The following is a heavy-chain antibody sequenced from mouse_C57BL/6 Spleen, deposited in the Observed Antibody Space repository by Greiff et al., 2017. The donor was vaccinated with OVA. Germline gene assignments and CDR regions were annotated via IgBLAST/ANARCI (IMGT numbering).Heavy chain of an antibody. Sequence: QVQLKQPGAELVMPGASVKLSCKASGYTFTSYWMHWVKQRPGQGLEWIGEIDPSDSYTNYNQKFKGKSTLTVDKSSSTAYMQLSSLTSEDSAVYYCARRDSKGYYFDYWGQGTTLTVSS. J-gene: IGHJ2*01. CDR3: ARRDSKGYYFDY. CDR1: GYTFTSYW. D-gene: IGHD2-5*01. CDR2: IDPSDSYT. V-gene: IGHV1-69*01.